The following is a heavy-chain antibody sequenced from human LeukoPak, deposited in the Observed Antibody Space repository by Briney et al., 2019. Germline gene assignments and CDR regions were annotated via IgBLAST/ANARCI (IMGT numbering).Heavy chain of an antibody. CDR3: AKGRYDYGSGSYLSDY. Sequence: GGSLRLSCAASGFTFSSYVMSWVRQAPGKGLEWVSGISGSGGSTYYADSVKGRFTISRDNSKNTLYLQMNSLRPEDTGVYYCAKGRYDYGSGSYLSDYWGQGTLVTVSS. CDR2: ISGSGGST. D-gene: IGHD3-10*01. V-gene: IGHV3-23*01. CDR1: GFTFSSYV. J-gene: IGHJ4*02.